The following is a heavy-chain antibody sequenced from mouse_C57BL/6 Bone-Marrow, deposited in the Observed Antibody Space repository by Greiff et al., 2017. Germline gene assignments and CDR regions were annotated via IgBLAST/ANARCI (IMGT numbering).Heavy chain of an antibody. CDR2: ISDGGSYT. D-gene: IGHD1-1*01. J-gene: IGHJ1*03. V-gene: IGHV5-4*03. Sequence: EVKLVESGVGLVKPGGSLKLSCAASGFTFSSYAMSWVRQTPEKRLEWVATISDGGSYTYYPDNVKGRFTISRDNAKNNLYLQMSHLKSEDTAMYYCASDPTVVARYFDVWGTGTTVTVSS. CDR1: GFTFSSYA. CDR3: ASDPTVVARYFDV.